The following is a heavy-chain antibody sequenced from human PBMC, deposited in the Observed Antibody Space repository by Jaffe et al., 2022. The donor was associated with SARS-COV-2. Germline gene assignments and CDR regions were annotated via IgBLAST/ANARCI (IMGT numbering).Heavy chain of an antibody. CDR2: ISGSGGRS. CDR3: AKDYYDSSGLLTFLHY. Sequence: EVQLLESGGDLVQPGGSLRLSCAASGFTFRSYAMSWVRQAPGKGLEWVSAISGSGGRSYYADSVKGRFTISKDNSKNTLYLQMNSLRAEDTAIYYCAKDYYDSSGLLTFLHYWGQGTLVTVSS. CDR1: GFTFRSYA. V-gene: IGHV3-23*01. J-gene: IGHJ4*02. D-gene: IGHD3-22*01.